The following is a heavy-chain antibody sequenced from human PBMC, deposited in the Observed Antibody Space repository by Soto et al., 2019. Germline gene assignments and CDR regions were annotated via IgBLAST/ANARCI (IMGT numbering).Heavy chain of an antibody. V-gene: IGHV4-4*02. D-gene: IGHD3-10*01. CDR3: ARERWGYYGSGDMVNDI. Sequence: PSETLSLTCGVSGGSVTSDSWWSWVRQPPGKGLEWIGEIHHSGDDNYNPSLKSRVTLSLDKSKNQFSLKLSSVTAADTAVYYCARERWGYYGSGDMVNDIWGQGTMVTVSS. J-gene: IGHJ3*02. CDR1: GGSVTSDSW. CDR2: IHHSGDD.